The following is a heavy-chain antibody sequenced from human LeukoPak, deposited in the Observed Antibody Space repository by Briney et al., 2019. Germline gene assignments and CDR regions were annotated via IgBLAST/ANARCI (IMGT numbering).Heavy chain of an antibody. CDR2: IIPIFGTA. J-gene: IGHJ4*02. V-gene: IGHV1-69*13. D-gene: IGHD2-2*01. Sequence: SVKVSCKASGYTFTSYAMHWVRQASGQGLEWMGGIIPIFGTANYAQKFQGRVTITADESTSTAYMELSSLRSEDTAVYYCALDCSSTSCYLYYGSGSDRHRRTFDYWGQGTLVTVSS. CDR1: GYTFTSYA. CDR3: ALDCSSTSCYLYYGSGSDRHRRTFDY.